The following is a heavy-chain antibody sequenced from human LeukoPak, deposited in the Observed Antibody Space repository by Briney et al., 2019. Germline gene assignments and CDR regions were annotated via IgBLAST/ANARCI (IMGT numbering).Heavy chain of an antibody. J-gene: IGHJ4*02. CDR3: ARTNYYGSGNYAKFDY. V-gene: IGHV4-38-2*01. CDR2: IYHSGST. CDR1: GYSISSGYS. Sequence: SETLSLTCAVSGYSISSGYSWGWIRQPPGKGLEWIGYIYHSGSTYYNPSLKSRVTISVDTSKNQFSLKLNSVTAADTAVYYCARTNYYGSGNYAKFDYWGQGTLVTVSS. D-gene: IGHD3-10*01.